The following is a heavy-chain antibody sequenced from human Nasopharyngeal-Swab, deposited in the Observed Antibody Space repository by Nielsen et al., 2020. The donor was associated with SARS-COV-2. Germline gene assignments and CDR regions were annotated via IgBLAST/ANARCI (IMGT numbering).Heavy chain of an antibody. V-gene: IGHV4-59*01. CDR1: GGSISSYY. CDR2: IYYSGST. CDR3: ARGGYSYGSALAWYMDV. J-gene: IGHJ6*03. D-gene: IGHD5-18*01. Sequence: SETLSLTCIVSGGSISSYYWSWIRQLPGKGLEWIGYIYYSGSTNYNPSLKSRVTISVDTSKNQFSLKLSSVTAADTAVYYCARGGYSYGSALAWYMDVWGKGTTVTVSS.